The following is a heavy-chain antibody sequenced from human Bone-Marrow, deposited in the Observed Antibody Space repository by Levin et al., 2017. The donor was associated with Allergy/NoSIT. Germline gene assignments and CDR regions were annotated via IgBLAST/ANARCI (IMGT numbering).Heavy chain of an antibody. D-gene: IGHD6-13*01. J-gene: IGHJ3*02. Sequence: PGGSLRLSCAASGFTFSHAWMSWVRQAPGKGLEWVGHIKSETNGGTADYAAPVKVRFAISRDDSKNMLYLQMNSLKTEDTAVYYCTTRLAVAGDDATDIWGQGTVVTVSS. CDR1: GFTFSHAW. CDR3: TTRLAVAGDDATDI. V-gene: IGHV3-15*01. CDR2: IKSETNGGTA.